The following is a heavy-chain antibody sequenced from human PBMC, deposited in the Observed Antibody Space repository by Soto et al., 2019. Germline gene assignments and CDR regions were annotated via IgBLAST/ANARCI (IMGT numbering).Heavy chain of an antibody. V-gene: IGHV1-18*01. CDR1: GYTFTSYG. Sequence: QVQLVQSGAEVKKPGASVKVSCKASGYTFTSYGISWVQQAPGQGLEWMGWISAYNGNTNYAQKLQGRVTMTTDTSTSTAYMELRSLRSDDTAVYYCARHEDYYDSSGYRGMDYWGQGTLVTVSS. J-gene: IGHJ4*02. CDR2: ISAYNGNT. D-gene: IGHD3-22*01. CDR3: ARHEDYYDSSGYRGMDY.